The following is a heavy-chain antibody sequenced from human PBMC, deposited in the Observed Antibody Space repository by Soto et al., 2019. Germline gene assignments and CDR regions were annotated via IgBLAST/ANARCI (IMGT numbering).Heavy chain of an antibody. CDR1: GFTFSSYA. CDR3: ARDGGGYYLDY. J-gene: IGHJ4*02. Sequence: EVPLVESGGGLVQPGGSLRLSCAASGFTFSSYAMHWVHQAPGKGLEYVSAISSNGGSTYYANSVKGRFTISRDNSKNTLYLQMGSLRAEDMAVYYCARDGGGYYLDYWGQGTLVTVSS. D-gene: IGHD2-15*01. CDR2: ISSNGGST. V-gene: IGHV3-64*01.